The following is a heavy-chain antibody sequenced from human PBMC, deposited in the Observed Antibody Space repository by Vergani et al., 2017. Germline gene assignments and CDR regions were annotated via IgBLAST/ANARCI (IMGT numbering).Heavy chain of an antibody. CDR1: GFTFSSYG. D-gene: IGHD5-24*01. V-gene: IGHV3-30*18. Sequence: QVQLVESGGDVVQPGRSLRLSCAASGFTFSSYGMHWVRQAPGKGLEWVAVISYDGSNKYYADSVKGRFTISRDNSKNTLYLQMNSLRAEDTAVYYCAKERDGYNYGAFDIWGQGTMVTVSS. J-gene: IGHJ3*02. CDR2: ISYDGSNK. CDR3: AKERDGYNYGAFDI.